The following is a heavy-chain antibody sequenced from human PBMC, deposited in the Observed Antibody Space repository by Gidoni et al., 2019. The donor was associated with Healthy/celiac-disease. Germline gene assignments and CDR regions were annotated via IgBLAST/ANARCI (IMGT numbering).Heavy chain of an antibody. Sequence: EVQLLESWGGLVQPGGSLRLSCAASGFTFSSYAMSWVRQAPGKGLEWFSAISCSGGSTYYADSVKGRFTISRDNSKNTLYLQMNSLRAEDTVEYYCAKDPGWSYSHYFDYWGQGTLVTVSS. CDR2: ISCSGGST. J-gene: IGHJ4*02. CDR3: AKDPGWSYSHYFDY. V-gene: IGHV3-23*01. D-gene: IGHD1-26*01. CDR1: GFTFSSYA.